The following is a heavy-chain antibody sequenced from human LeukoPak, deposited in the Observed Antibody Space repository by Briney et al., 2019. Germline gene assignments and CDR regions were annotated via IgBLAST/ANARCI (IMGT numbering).Heavy chain of an antibody. Sequence: ASVKVSCKASEYTFTGYYMHWVRQAPGQGLEWMGWINPNSGGTNYAQKFQGRVTMTRDTSISTAYMELSRLRSDDTAVYYCARGDGFHNWFDPWGQGTLVTVSS. CDR2: INPNSGGT. CDR1: EYTFTGYY. CDR3: ARGDGFHNWFDP. D-gene: IGHD3-16*01. J-gene: IGHJ5*02. V-gene: IGHV1-2*02.